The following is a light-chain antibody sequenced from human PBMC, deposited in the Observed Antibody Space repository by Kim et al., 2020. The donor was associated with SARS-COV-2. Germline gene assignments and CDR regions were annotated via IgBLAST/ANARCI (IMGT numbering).Light chain of an antibody. CDR2: AAS. J-gene: IGKJ4*01. CDR3: LQHNVYPLT. CDR1: QALSNY. V-gene: IGKV1-17*03. Sequence: ASLGDRVTITCRASQALSNYLAWFQQKPGKGPKRLIYAASNLQSGVPSRFSGSGSGTEFTLTISSLQPEDFATYFCLQHNVYPLTFGGGTKVDIK.